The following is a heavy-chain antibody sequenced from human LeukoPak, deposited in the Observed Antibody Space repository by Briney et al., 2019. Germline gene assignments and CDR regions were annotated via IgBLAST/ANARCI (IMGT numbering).Heavy chain of an antibody. CDR2: ISASGGST. Sequence: GASLRLSCAASGFTFSNYAMRCVRQAPGKGRGWVSAISASGGSTYYADSVKGRFTISTDNSKNTLYLQMNSLRAEDTAVYYCAKEERSQLFDYWGQGTLVTVSS. J-gene: IGHJ4*02. CDR1: GFTFSNYA. D-gene: IGHD2-2*01. CDR3: AKEERSQLFDY. V-gene: IGHV3-23*01.